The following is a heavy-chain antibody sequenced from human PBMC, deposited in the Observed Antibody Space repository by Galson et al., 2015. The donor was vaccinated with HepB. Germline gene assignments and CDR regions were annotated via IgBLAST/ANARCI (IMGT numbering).Heavy chain of an antibody. J-gene: IGHJ4*02. D-gene: IGHD6-19*01. CDR2: IWFDGRYK. V-gene: IGHV3-33*08. Sequence: SLRLSCAASGFTFSSFGFHWVRQSPGKGLEWVSVIWFDGRYKYYGDSVKGRFTISRDDSKNTVYLQMESLTAEDTAVYYCARDWNSSGWHDYWGQGTLVTVSS. CDR3: ARDWNSSGWHDY. CDR1: GFTFSSFG.